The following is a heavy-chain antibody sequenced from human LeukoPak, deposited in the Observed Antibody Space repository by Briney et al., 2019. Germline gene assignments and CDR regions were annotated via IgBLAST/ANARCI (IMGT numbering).Heavy chain of an antibody. Sequence: PGGSLRLSCAASGFTFSSYWMHWVRQAPGKGLVWVSRINSDGSSTSYADSVKGRFTISRDNAKNTLYLQMNSLRAEDTAVYYWARDPPPLGYCSGGSCYSDAFDIWGQGTMVTVSS. J-gene: IGHJ3*02. CDR3: ARDPPPLGYCSGGSCYSDAFDI. D-gene: IGHD2-15*01. V-gene: IGHV3-74*01. CDR1: GFTFSSYW. CDR2: INSDGSST.